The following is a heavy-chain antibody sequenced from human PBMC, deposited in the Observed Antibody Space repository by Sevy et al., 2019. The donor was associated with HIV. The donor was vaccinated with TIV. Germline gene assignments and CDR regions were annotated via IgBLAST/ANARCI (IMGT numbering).Heavy chain of an antibody. CDR3: ARHWGGSDAFDM. CDR2: IYYSGST. J-gene: IGHJ3*02. D-gene: IGHD2-21*01. V-gene: IGHV4-59*08. Sequence: SETLSLTCSVSGASISSYYWSWIRQPPGKGLECIGYIYYSGSTNYNPSLKSRVNISVDTSKNQFSLKLSSVTAADTAMYYCARHWGGSDAFDMWGQRTMVTVSS. CDR1: GASISSYY.